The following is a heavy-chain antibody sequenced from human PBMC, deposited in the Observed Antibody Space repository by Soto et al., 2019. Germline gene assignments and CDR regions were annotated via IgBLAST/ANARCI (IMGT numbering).Heavy chain of an antibody. CDR1: GFTFSSYV. CDR2: ISGSGGST. Sequence: EVQLLESGGGLVQPGGSLRLSCAASGFTFSSYVMSWVRQAPGKGLEWVSAISGSGGSTYYADSVKGRFTISRDNSKNTLYLQMNSLRAEDTAVYYCAKDHGETFGWYGDYYGMDVWGQGTTVTVSS. CDR3: AKDHGETFGWYGDYYGMDV. V-gene: IGHV3-23*01. J-gene: IGHJ6*02. D-gene: IGHD6-19*01.